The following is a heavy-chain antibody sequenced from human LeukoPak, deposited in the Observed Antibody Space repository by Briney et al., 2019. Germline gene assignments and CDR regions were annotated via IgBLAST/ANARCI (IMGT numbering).Heavy chain of an antibody. CDR2: INHSGTT. D-gene: IGHD3-22*01. CDR1: GGSISSSSHY. V-gene: IGHV4-39*07. Sequence: PSETLSLTCTVSGGSISSSSHYWSWIRQPPGKGLEWIGEINHSGTTNYNPSLKSRVTISVDTSKNQFSLKLSSVTAADTAVYYCASVDYDSSGYYFDYWGQGTLVTVSS. CDR3: ASVDYDSSGYYFDY. J-gene: IGHJ4*02.